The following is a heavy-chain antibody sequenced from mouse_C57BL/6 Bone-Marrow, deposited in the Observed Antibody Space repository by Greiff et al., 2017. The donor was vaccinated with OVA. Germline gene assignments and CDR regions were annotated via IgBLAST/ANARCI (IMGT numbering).Heavy chain of an antibody. CDR3: ARDCGTDYFDY. V-gene: IGHV5-4*01. CDR2: ISAGGSYT. D-gene: IGHD4-1*01. Sequence: DVMLVESGGGLVKPGGSLKLSCAASGFTFSSYAMSWVRQTPEKRLEWVATISAGGSYTYYPDNVKGRFTISRDNAKNNLYLQMSHLKSEDTAMYYCARDCGTDYFDYWGQGTTLTVSS. J-gene: IGHJ2*01. CDR1: GFTFSSYA.